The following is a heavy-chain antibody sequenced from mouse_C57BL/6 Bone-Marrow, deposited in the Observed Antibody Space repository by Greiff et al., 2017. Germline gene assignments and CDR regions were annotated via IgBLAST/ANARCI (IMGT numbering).Heavy chain of an antibody. V-gene: IGHV5-16*01. CDR2: INYDGSST. CDR3: ARETFDGGFAY. CDR1: GFTFRDYY. J-gene: IGHJ3*01. Sequence: EVKLMESEGGLVRPGSSMKLSCTASGFTFRDYYMAWVRQVPEKGLEWVANINYDGSSTYYLDSLKSRFIISRDNAKNILYLQMSSLKSEDTATYYCARETFDGGFAYWGQGTLVTVSA.